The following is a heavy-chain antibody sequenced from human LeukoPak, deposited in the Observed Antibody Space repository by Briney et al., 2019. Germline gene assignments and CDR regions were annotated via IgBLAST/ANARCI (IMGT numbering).Heavy chain of an antibody. V-gene: IGHV1-2*02. CDR2: INPNSGGT. CDR3: ARVEAVVAAMSGYYYYYMDV. CDR1: GYTFTGYY. J-gene: IGHJ6*03. D-gene: IGHD2-15*01. Sequence: ASVKVSCKASGYTFTGYYMHWVRQAPGQGLEWMGWINPNSGGTNYAQKFQGRVTMTRDTSISTAYMELSRLRSDDTAVYYCARVEAVVAAMSGYYYYYMDVWGKGTTVTVSS.